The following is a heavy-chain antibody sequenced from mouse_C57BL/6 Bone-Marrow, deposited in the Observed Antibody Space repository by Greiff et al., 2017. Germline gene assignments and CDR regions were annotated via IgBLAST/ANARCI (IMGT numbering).Heavy chain of an antibody. J-gene: IGHJ1*03. CDR3: ARVEFDGSSGDWYFDV. D-gene: IGHD1-1*01. Sequence: VQLQQSGPELVKPGASVKLSCKASGYTFTSYDINWVKQRPGQGLEWIGWIYPRDGSTKYNEKFKGKATLTVDPSSSTAYMALHSLTSEDSAVYFCARVEFDGSSGDWYFDVWGTGTTVTVSS. CDR1: GYTFTSYD. V-gene: IGHV1-85*01. CDR2: IYPRDGST.